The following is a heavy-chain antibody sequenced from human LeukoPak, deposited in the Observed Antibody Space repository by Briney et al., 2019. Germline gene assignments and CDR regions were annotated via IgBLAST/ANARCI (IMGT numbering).Heavy chain of an antibody. Sequence: GRSLRLSCAASGFTFSSYAMHWVRQAPGKGLEWVAVISYDGSNKYYADSVRGRFTISRDNSKNTLYLQMNSLRAEDTAVYYCVGWNDERWVDYWGQGTLVTVSS. CDR3: VGWNDERWVDY. V-gene: IGHV3-30-3*01. CDR2: ISYDGSNK. D-gene: IGHD1-1*01. CDR1: GFTFSSYA. J-gene: IGHJ4*02.